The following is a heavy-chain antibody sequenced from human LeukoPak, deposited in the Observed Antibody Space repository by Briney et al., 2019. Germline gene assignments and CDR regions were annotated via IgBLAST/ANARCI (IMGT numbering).Heavy chain of an antibody. V-gene: IGHV4-59*08. J-gene: IGHJ3*02. D-gene: IGHD7-27*01. Sequence: SETLSLTCSVSGGSVSSHYWSWIRQSPGKGLEWIGYIYHSGGPNYNPSLKSRVSISVAMSKNQFSLRLTSVTAADMGVYYCARHLTADWGGADAFDIWGQGTMGSVSS. CDR3: ARHLTADWGGADAFDI. CDR2: IYHSGGP. CDR1: GGSVSSHY.